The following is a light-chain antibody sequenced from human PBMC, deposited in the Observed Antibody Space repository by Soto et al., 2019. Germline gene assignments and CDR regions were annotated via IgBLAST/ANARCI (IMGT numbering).Light chain of an antibody. CDR3: LLIYENVGEV. CDR1: TGAVTTGHR. J-gene: IGLJ1*01. V-gene: IGLV7-46*01. CDR2: DTN. Sequence: QAVVTQEPSLTVSPGGTVTLTCASSTGAVTTGHRPHWFQQKPGQTPRTLIYDTNNRHSWTPARFSGSLLGGKAALTLSDAQPEDEADYYCLLIYENVGEVFGAGTKLTVL.